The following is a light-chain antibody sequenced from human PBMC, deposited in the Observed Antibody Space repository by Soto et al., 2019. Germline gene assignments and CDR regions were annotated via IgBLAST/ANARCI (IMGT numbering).Light chain of an antibody. CDR3: QDHSVWPLVS. CDR1: QSVGSN. J-gene: IGKJ4*01. V-gene: IGKV3-15*01. CDR2: GAS. Sequence: EVVLTQSPATLSVSPGAGATLSCRASQSVGSNLAWYQQKPGQTPRVLIYGASTRAIAIPARFSGSGFGTEFTLTISSLQSEDFGVYYCQDHSVWPLVSFGGGTKVEIK.